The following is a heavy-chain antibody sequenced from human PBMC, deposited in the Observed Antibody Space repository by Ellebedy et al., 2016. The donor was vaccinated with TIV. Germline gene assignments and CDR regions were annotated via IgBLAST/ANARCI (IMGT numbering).Heavy chain of an antibody. J-gene: IGHJ3*02. Sequence: SETLSLTCTVSGGSISRSSSYWGWIRQPPGKGLEWIGSIYYSGSTDYNPSLKSRVTISADTSKNQFSLKLSSVTAADTAVYYCARHSPAVNSLISLIGPNAFDIWGQGTMVTASS. CDR2: IYYSGST. CDR3: ARHSPAVNSLISLIGPNAFDI. CDR1: GGSISRSSSY. V-gene: IGHV4-39*01. D-gene: IGHD3-22*01.